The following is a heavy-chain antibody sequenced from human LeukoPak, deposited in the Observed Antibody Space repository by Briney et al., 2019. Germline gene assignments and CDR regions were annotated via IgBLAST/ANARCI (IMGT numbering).Heavy chain of an antibody. CDR3: AREGGDFWSGYWDYYYYYMDV. J-gene: IGHJ6*03. CDR2: IGSSATIM. Sequence: GGSLRLSCAASGFTFSDYYMSWIRQAPGKGLEWVSYIGSSATIMYYTDSVKGRFTISRDNAKNSLFLQMNSLRAEDTAVYYCAREGGDFWSGYWDYYYYYMDVWGKGTTVTVSS. D-gene: IGHD3-3*01. CDR1: GFTFSDYY. V-gene: IGHV3-11*04.